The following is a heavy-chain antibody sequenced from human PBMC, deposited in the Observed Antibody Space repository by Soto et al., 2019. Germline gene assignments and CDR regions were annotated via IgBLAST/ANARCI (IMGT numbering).Heavy chain of an antibody. J-gene: IGHJ4*02. Sequence: EVQLLESGGGLVQPGGSLRLSCAASGFTFNNSAMNWVRQAPGKWLEWVSAISGGGDTTSYADSVKGRFTVSRDGSKNTLYLQMSSLRAEDTALYYCAKGRGGSGSLTPRVDFWGQGTLVTVSS. CDR3: AKGRGGSGSLTPRVDF. D-gene: IGHD3-10*01. CDR1: GFTFNNSA. CDR2: ISGGGDTT. V-gene: IGHV3-23*01.